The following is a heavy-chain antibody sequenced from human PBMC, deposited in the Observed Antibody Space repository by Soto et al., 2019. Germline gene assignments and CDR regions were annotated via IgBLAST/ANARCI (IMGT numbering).Heavy chain of an antibody. D-gene: IGHD6-13*01. CDR1: GFSLSTSGMR. V-gene: IGHV2-70*04. CDR2: IDWDDDK. CDR3: ARSIVAAGNRWFDP. J-gene: IGHJ5*02. Sequence: SGPTLVNPTQTLTLTCTFSGFSLSTSGMRVSWIRQPPGKALEWLARIDWDDDKLYSTSLKTRLTISKDTSKNQVVLTMTNMDPVDTATYYCARSIVAAGNRWFDPWGQGALVTVSS.